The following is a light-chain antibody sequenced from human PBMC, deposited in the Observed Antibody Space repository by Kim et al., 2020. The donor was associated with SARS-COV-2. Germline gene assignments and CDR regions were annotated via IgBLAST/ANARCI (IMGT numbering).Light chain of an antibody. Sequence: GQSITISCTGTSSDVGGYNYVSWYQQHPGKAPKLMIYDVSNRPSGVSNRFSGSKSGNTASLTISGLQAEDEADYYCSSYTSRSSWVFGGGTKLTVL. CDR1: SSDVGGYNY. CDR3: SSYTSRSSWV. V-gene: IGLV2-14*03. J-gene: IGLJ3*02. CDR2: DVS.